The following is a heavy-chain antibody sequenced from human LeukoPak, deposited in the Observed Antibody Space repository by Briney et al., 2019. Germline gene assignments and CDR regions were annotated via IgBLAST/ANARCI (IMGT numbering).Heavy chain of an antibody. CDR1: GGSISSGGYY. CDR3: ARGPYGSSWSFDY. CDR2: IYYSGST. J-gene: IGHJ4*02. D-gene: IGHD6-13*01. Sequence: SETLSLTCTVSGGSISSGGYYWSWIRQPPGKGLEWIGYIYYSGSTNYNPSLKSRVTISLDTSKNRFSLQLGSVTAADTAVYYCARGPYGSSWSFDYWGQGTLVNVSS. V-gene: IGHV4-61*08.